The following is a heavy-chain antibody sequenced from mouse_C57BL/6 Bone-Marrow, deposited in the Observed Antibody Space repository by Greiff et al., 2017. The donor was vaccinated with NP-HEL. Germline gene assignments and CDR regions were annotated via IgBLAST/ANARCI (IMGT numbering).Heavy chain of an antibody. D-gene: IGHD2-4*01. CDR1: GYSITSGYY. CDR2: ISYDGSN. Sequence: EVHLVESGPGLVKPSQSLSLTCSVTGYSITSGYYWNWIRQFPGNKLEWMGYISYDGSNNYNPSLKNRISITRDTSKNQFFLKLNSVTTEDTATYYCAREDDYSFAYWGQGTLVTVSA. J-gene: IGHJ3*01. CDR3: AREDDYSFAY. V-gene: IGHV3-6*01.